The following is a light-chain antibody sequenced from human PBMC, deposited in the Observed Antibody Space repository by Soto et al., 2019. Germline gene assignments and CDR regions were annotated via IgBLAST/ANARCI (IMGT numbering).Light chain of an antibody. CDR1: QSIGLA. CDR3: QQRTDRPPWT. J-gene: IGKJ1*01. V-gene: IGKV3-11*01. CDR2: DAS. Sequence: EIVLTQSQATLALSPGERATLSCRASQSIGLAIAWYQHKPGQAPRLLIFDASQRANGIPARFRGSGSGTDFTLSISSLEPEDFAAYYCQQRTDRPPWTFGQGTKVDI.